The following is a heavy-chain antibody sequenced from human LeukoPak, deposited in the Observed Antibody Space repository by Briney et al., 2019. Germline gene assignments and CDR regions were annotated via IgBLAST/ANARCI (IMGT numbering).Heavy chain of an antibody. CDR2: FDPEGGET. D-gene: IGHD1-26*01. V-gene: IGHV1-24*01. CDR1: GYTLPELS. J-gene: IGHJ1*01. Sequence: VASVKVSCKVSGYTLPELSMHWVRQARGKGREGMGGFDPEGGETIYAQKFQGRVTMTEDTSTDTAYMELSSLRSEDTAVYYCATDLVGATTTRGVEYFQHWGQGTLVTVSS. CDR3: ATDLVGATTTRGVEYFQH.